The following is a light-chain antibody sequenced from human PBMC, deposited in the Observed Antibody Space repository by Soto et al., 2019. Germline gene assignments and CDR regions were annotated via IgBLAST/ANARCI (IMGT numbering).Light chain of an antibody. V-gene: IGKV3-15*01. CDR3: QQRSNRPLT. Sequence: EIVLTQSPGTLSVSPGDRVTLSCRASQSVDINLAWYQQRAGQAPRLLVYGASTKATDMPGRFSGRGSGTEFTLTINNLQSEDFAVYYCQQRSNRPLTFGQGTRLEIK. CDR1: QSVDIN. CDR2: GAS. J-gene: IGKJ5*01.